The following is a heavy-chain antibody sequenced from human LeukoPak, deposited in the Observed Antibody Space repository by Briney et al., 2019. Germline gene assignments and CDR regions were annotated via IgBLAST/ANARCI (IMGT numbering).Heavy chain of an antibody. CDR2: ISGSGGST. CDR1: GFTFSSYA. CDR3: ARDPLPDCSSTSCYTMPRGGYYMDV. D-gene: IGHD2-2*02. V-gene: IGHV3-23*01. Sequence: PGGSLRLSCAASGFTFSSYAMSWVRQAPGKGLEWVSAISGSGGSTYYADSVKGRFTISRDNSKNSLYLQMNSLRAEDTAVYYCARDPLPDCSSTSCYTMPRGGYYMDVWGKGTTVTVSS. J-gene: IGHJ6*03.